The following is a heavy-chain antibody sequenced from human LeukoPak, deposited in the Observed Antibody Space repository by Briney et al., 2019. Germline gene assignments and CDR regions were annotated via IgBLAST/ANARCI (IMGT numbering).Heavy chain of an antibody. CDR1: GGSISSYY. CDR2: IYYSGST. Sequence: PSETLSLTCTVSGGSISSYYWSWIRQPPGKGLEWIGYIYYSGSTNYNPSLKSRVTISVGTSKNQFSLKLSSVTAADTAVYYCARGGPTYYDILTGYDPRQYYFDYWGQGTLVTVSS. J-gene: IGHJ4*02. V-gene: IGHV4-59*01. D-gene: IGHD3-9*01. CDR3: ARGGPTYYDILTGYDPRQYYFDY.